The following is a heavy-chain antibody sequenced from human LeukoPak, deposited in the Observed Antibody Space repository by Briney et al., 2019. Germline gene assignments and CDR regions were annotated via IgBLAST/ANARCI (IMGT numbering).Heavy chain of an antibody. Sequence: ASVKVSCKTSGYTFTTYGVSWVRQAPGQGLEWMGWVSGYTGNTNYAERFQGRVTMTTDTSTTTVYMELTSLRSDDTAVYYCARGEVSASLYYFDFWGQGNLVTVS. CDR1: GYTFTTYG. CDR3: ARGEVSASLYYFDF. CDR2: VSGYTGNT. J-gene: IGHJ4*02. D-gene: IGHD2-2*01. V-gene: IGHV1-18*01.